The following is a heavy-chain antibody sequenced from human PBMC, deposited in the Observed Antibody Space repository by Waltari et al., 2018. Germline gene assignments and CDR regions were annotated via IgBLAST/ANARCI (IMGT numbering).Heavy chain of an antibody. D-gene: IGHD3-10*01. CDR3: ARSGPRDAFDI. J-gene: IGHJ3*02. Sequence: QVQLQESGPGLVKPSQTLSLTCTVSGGSISSGGYYWSWIRQPAGKGLEWIGRIYTSGSTNYNPSLKSRVTISVDTSKNQFSLKLSSVTAADTAVYYCARSGPRDAFDIWGQGTMVTVSS. CDR1: GGSISSGGYY. CDR2: IYTSGST. V-gene: IGHV4-61*02.